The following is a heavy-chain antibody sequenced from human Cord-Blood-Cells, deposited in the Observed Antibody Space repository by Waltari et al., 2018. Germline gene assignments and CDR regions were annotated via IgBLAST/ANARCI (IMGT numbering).Heavy chain of an antibody. D-gene: IGHD1-26*01. Sequence: QLQLQESGPGLVKPSETLSLTCTVPGGSISSSSDYWGWIRQPPGKGLEWIGSISYSGSTYYNPSLKSRVTISVDTSKNRFSLKLSSVTAADTAVYYCARRHSGSYDAFDIWGQGTMVTVSS. CDR3: ARRHSGSYDAFDI. CDR1: GGSISSSSDY. J-gene: IGHJ3*02. V-gene: IGHV4-39*01. CDR2: ISYSGST.